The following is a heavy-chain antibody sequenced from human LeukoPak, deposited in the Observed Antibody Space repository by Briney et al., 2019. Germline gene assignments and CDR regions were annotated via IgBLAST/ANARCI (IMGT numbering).Heavy chain of an antibody. CDR2: ISYDGVDK. J-gene: IGHJ4*02. D-gene: IGHD3-22*01. CDR3: AKDLVRYYDSSGYYAD. CDR1: GFTFNTYS. Sequence: GGSLRLSCAASGFTFNTYSMHWVRQAPGKGLEWLAVISYDGVDKYYADSVKGRFTISRDNSKNTLYLQMNSLRAEDTAVYYCAKDLVRYYDSSGYYADWGQGTLVTVSS. V-gene: IGHV3-30-3*01.